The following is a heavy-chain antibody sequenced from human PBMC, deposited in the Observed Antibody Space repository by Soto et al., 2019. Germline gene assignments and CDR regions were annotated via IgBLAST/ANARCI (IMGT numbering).Heavy chain of an antibody. J-gene: IGHJ5*02. CDR3: ARDRGPSSGYYPYWFDP. CDR1: GGTFSSYA. D-gene: IGHD3-22*01. CDR2: IIPIFGTA. V-gene: IGHV1-69*12. Sequence: QVQLVQSGAEVKKPGSSVKVSCKASGGTFSSYAISWVRQAPGQGLEWMGEIIPIFGTANYAQKFQGRVTITADGSTSTAYREQSSLRSEDTDVYYCARDRGPSSGYYPYWFDPWGQGTLVTVSS.